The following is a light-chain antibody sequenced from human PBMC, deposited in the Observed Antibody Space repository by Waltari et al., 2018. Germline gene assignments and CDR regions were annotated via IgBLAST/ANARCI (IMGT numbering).Light chain of an antibody. CDR3: AAGDDSLNGLDV. Sequence: QSVLTQPPSASGTPGQRVTISCSGSSSNLGRNTANCYQQLPGTAPKPLIYSNNQRPSGVPDRFSGSKSGTSASLAISGLQSEDEAEYYCAAGDDSLNGLDVCGTGTKVTVL. CDR2: SNN. V-gene: IGLV1-44*01. CDR1: SSNLGRNT. J-gene: IGLJ1*01.